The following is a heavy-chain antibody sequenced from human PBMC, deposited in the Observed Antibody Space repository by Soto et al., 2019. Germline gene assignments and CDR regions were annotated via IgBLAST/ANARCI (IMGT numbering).Heavy chain of an antibody. CDR2: ISYSGSS. Sequence: SETLSLNCXVSDGSIGSYYRSWIRQPPGKGLEWIAYISYSGSSNYIPSLKNRVTTSLNTSKSQLYLRLTSVTAADTAVYFCARGHPFDYWGQGALVTVSS. V-gene: IGHV4-59*12. CDR1: DGSIGSYY. CDR3: ARGHPFDY. J-gene: IGHJ4*02.